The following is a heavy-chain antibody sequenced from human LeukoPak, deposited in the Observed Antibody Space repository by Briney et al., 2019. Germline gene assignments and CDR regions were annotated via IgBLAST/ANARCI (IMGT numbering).Heavy chain of an antibody. Sequence: GGSLRVSCAASGFTFSSYGMHGVRQAPGKGLEWVALIWYDGSNKYYADSVKGRFTISRDNSKNTLYLQMNSLRAEDTAIYYCLRHSGTYSWGQGTLVTVAS. V-gene: IGHV3-33*01. D-gene: IGHD1-26*01. J-gene: IGHJ4*02. CDR2: IWYDGSNK. CDR1: GFTFSSYG. CDR3: LRHSGTYS.